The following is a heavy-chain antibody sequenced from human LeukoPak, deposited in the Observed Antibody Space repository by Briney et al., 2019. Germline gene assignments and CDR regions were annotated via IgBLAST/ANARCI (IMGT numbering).Heavy chain of an antibody. V-gene: IGHV1-69*04. Sequence: WASVKLPCKPFGGTFSSYALSWVRHPSGQAPAWMGRIIPVFGIANYAQKFQGRVTITADKSTSTAYMELSSLRSEDTAVYYCARTDIVVVPAATGDYYYGMDVWGQGTTVTVSS. D-gene: IGHD2-2*01. CDR3: ARTDIVVVPAATGDYYYGMDV. J-gene: IGHJ6*02. CDR2: IIPVFGIA. CDR1: GGTFSSYA.